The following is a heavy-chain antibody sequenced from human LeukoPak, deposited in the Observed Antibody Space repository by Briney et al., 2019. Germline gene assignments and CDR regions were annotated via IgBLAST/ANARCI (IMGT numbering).Heavy chain of an antibody. CDR3: ARILARQFTSFSDSRPYSHYYMDV. Sequence: SETLSLTCTVSGDSISSPSSYWGWIRQPPEKGLEWIATIHSSGSTYSNPSLKSRVTISVHTSKNQLSLKLISLTAADTAVYYCARILARQFTSFSDSRPYSHYYMDVWGKGTTVTVSS. D-gene: IGHD2-21*01. V-gene: IGHV4-39*07. CDR2: IHSSGST. CDR1: GDSISSPSSY. J-gene: IGHJ6*03.